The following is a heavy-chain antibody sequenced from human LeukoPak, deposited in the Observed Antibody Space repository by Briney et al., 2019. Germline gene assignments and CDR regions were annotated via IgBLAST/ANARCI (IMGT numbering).Heavy chain of an antibody. Sequence: SQTLSLTCTVSGGSISSGGYYWSWIRQHPEKGLEWIGYIYYSGSTYYNPSLKSRVTISVDTSKNQFSLKLSSVTAADTAVYYCARDITQGGYYTTWGQGTLVTVSS. D-gene: IGHD3-22*01. CDR2: IYYSGST. CDR1: GGSISSGGYY. CDR3: ARDITQGGYYTT. J-gene: IGHJ5*02. V-gene: IGHV4-31*03.